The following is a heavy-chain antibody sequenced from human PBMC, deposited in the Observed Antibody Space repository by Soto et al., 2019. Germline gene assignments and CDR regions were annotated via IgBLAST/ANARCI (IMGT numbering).Heavy chain of an antibody. Sequence: QLQLQESGSGLLKPSQTLSLTCAVYGGSLSSGGYSWSWIRPPPGKGLEGVGYMYHSGSTYSNPSLKSRGSISIDRCKNQFSLKPSSVTAAATSVYYCARAPAYWGQGILVPVSS. V-gene: IGHV4-30-2*01. CDR2: MYHSGST. CDR3: ARAPAY. D-gene: IGHD2-2*01. J-gene: IGHJ4*02. CDR1: GGSLSSGGYS.